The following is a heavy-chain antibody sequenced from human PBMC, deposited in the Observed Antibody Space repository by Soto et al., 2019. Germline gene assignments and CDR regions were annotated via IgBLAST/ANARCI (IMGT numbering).Heavy chain of an antibody. CDR2: ISSSGTTI. V-gene: IGHV3-11*01. D-gene: IGHD2-15*01. J-gene: IGHJ4*02. CDR1: GFTFSDYF. Sequence: GGSLRLSCAASGFTFSDYFMTWIRQAPGKGLEWVSYISSSGTTIFYADSVQGRFTISRDNAKKSLYLEINSLRAEDTAVYYCARDCGRYYSGFDSWGQGTLVTVS. CDR3: ARDCGRYYSGFDS.